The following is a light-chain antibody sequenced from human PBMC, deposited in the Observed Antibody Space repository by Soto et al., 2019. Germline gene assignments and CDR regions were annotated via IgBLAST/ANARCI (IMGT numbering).Light chain of an antibody. V-gene: IGKV1-5*01. CDR1: QSISTW. CDR3: QQYDTYSHT. CDR2: DAS. J-gene: IGKJ2*01. Sequence: DIQMTQSPSIMSASVGDRVSITCRASQSISTWLAWYQQKPGKAPKVLIYDASILESGVPSRFSGSGSGTEFTLTISSLQPDDFATYYCQQYDTYSHTFGPGTKLEFK.